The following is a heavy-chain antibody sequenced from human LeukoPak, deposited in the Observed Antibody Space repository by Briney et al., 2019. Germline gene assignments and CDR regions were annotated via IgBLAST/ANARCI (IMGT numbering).Heavy chain of an antibody. D-gene: IGHD6-6*01. Sequence: SETLSLTCTVSGASISSYYWSWIRQPPGKGLEWIGYIYYSGSTNYNPSLRSRVTMSVDTSKNQLSLTLRSVTAADTAVYYCARILEGGSSSGWGAFDIWGQGTMVTVS. V-gene: IGHV4-59*01. CDR3: ARILEGGSSSGWGAFDI. CDR1: GASISSYY. CDR2: IYYSGST. J-gene: IGHJ3*02.